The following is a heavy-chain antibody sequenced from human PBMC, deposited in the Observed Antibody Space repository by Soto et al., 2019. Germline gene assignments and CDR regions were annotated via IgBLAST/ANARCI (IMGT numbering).Heavy chain of an antibody. CDR3: ARADYYDRSGYLLPCGY. J-gene: IGHJ4*02. V-gene: IGHV1-8*01. Sequence: QVQLVQSGAEVKKPGASVKVSCKASGYTFTSYDINWVRQATGQGLEWMGWMNPNSGNTGYAQKFQGRGTMTRNTSISTAYMELSRLRSEDTAVYSCARADYYDRSGYLLPCGYWGQGTLVTVSS. CDR1: GYTFTSYD. CDR2: MNPNSGNT. D-gene: IGHD3-22*01.